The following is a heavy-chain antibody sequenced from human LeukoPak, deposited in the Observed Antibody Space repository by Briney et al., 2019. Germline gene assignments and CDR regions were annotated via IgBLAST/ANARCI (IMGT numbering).Heavy chain of an antibody. V-gene: IGHV4-4*07. J-gene: IGHJ4*02. Sequence: KPSETLSLTCTVSGVSISSYYWSWIRQPAGKGLEWIGRIYTSGSTNYNPSLKSRVTMSVDTSKNQFSLKLSSVTAADMAVDYCARVRSAARPDEDYFGYWGQRTLVSVCS. CDR2: IYTSGST. CDR3: ARVRSAARPDEDYFGY. CDR1: GVSISSYY. D-gene: IGHD6-6*01.